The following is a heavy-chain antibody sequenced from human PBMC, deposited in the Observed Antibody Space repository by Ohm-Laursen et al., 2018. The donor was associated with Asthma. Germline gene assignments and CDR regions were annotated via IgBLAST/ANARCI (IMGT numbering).Heavy chain of an antibody. V-gene: IGHV3-30-3*01. Sequence: SLRLSCAASGFTFSSYAMHWVRQAPGKGLEWVAVISYDGSNKYYADSVKGRFTISRDNSKNTLYLQMNSLRSEDTAVYYCARVGRVVAEPFDYWGQGTLVTVSS. J-gene: IGHJ4*02. CDR3: ARVGRVVAEPFDY. D-gene: IGHD2-15*01. CDR2: ISYDGSNK. CDR1: GFTFSSYA.